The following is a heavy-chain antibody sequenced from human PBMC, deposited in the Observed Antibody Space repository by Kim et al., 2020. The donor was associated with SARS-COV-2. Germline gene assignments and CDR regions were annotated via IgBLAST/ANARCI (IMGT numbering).Heavy chain of an antibody. V-gene: IGHV1-18*01. J-gene: IGHJ6*02. CDR2: ISVYNGDT. Sequence: ASVKVSCKASGYTFTSYGITWVRQAPGQGLQWLGWISVYNGDTSYAQGLQGRVAMTTDTSTTTAYMELRTLRSDDTAVYYCAREGYYDSSCQRFYFYGMDVWGQGTTVTVSS. CDR1: GYTFTSYG. D-gene: IGHD3-22*01. CDR3: AREGYYDSSCQRFYFYGMDV.